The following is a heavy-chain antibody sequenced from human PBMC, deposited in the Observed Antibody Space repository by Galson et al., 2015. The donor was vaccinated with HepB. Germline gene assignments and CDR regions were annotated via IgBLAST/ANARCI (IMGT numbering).Heavy chain of an antibody. Sequence: SLRLSCAASGFTFSSYSMNWVRQAPGKGLEWVSSISSSSSYIYYADSVKGRFTISRDNAKNSLYLQMNSLRAEDTAVYYCARDRRARGWELFDAFDIWGQGTMVTVSS. V-gene: IGHV3-21*01. CDR3: ARDRRARGWELFDAFDI. J-gene: IGHJ3*02. CDR2: ISSSSSYI. CDR1: GFTFSSYS. D-gene: IGHD1-26*01.